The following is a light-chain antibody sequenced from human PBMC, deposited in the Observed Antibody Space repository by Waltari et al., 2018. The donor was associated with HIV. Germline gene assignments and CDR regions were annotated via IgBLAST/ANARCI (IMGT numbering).Light chain of an antibody. CDR3: STWDNSLSHWV. V-gene: IGLV1-47*01. J-gene: IGLJ3*02. Sequence: QSVVTQPPSASGTPGQNISISCPGAISTLGGNFVYWYQQRPGPAPRLLIYRNDQRPSGVPDRFSGSKSATSASLAISGLRSEDEADYHCSTWDNSLSHWVFGGGTKVTVL. CDR2: RND. CDR1: ISTLGGNF.